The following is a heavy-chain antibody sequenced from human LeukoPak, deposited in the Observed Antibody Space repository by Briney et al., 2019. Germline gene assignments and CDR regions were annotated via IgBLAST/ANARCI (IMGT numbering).Heavy chain of an antibody. J-gene: IGHJ4*02. CDR1: QFTFSSYG. CDR2: INRGATHI. D-gene: IGHD3-22*01. Sequence: GGSLTLSCAASQFTFSSYGMNWVRQAPGNGLEWVSSINRGATHIYYADSLRGRFIISRDDAKNSLYLQMNSLRAEDTAVYYCVRLRRNSDSSGYYYYYDYWGQGTLVTVSS. V-gene: IGHV3-21*01. CDR3: VRLRRNSDSSGYYYYYDY.